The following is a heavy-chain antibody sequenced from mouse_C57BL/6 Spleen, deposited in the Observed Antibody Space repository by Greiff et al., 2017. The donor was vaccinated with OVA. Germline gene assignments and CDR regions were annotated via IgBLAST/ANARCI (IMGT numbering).Heavy chain of an antibody. CDR1: GYTFTSYW. D-gene: IGHD2-14*01. Sequence: QVQLQQPGAELVKPGASVKLSCKASGYTFTSYWMHWVKQRPGQGLEWIGMIHPNSGSTKYNEKFKSKATLTVDNSSSTAYMQLSSLTSADSAVYYCARTEGTPYYFDYWGQGTTLTVSS. CDR2: IHPNSGST. V-gene: IGHV1-64*01. CDR3: ARTEGTPYYFDY. J-gene: IGHJ2*01.